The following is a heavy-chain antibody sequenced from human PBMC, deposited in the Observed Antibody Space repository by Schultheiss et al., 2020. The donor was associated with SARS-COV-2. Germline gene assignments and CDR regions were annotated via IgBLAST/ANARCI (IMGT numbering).Heavy chain of an antibody. V-gene: IGHV3-66*03. CDR1: GFTVSRNY. CDR3: ARDLILGAVAGTWCDY. CDR2: FYSCGGT. Sequence: GGSLRLSCAASGFTVSRNYMSWVRQAPGKGLEWVSVFYSCGGTYSADSVKGRFTISRDNSKNTLYLQMNSLRAEDTAVYYCARDLILGAVAGTWCDYWGQGTLVTVSS. J-gene: IGHJ4*02. D-gene: IGHD6-19*01.